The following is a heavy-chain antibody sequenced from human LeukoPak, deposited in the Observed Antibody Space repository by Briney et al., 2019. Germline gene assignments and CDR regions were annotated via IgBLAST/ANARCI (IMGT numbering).Heavy chain of an antibody. J-gene: IGHJ1*01. CDR2: ISYDGSNK. V-gene: IGHV3-30-3*01. CDR3: TRGLVVVAQYFQH. Sequence: GRSLRLSCAASGFTFSSYAMHWVRQAPGKGLEWVAVISYDGSNKYYADSVKGRFTISRDNAKNSLYLQMNSLRVEDTAVYYCTRGLVVVAQYFQHWGQGTLVTVSS. D-gene: IGHD2-15*01. CDR1: GFTFSSYA.